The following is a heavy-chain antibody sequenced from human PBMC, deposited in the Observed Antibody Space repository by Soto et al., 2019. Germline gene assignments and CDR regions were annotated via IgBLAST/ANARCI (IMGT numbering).Heavy chain of an antibody. J-gene: IGHJ4*02. CDR2: ISGSGST. CDR1: GGSISSGDYS. Sequence: SETLSLTCAVSGGSISSGDYSWSWIRQPPGKGLEWLGYISGSGSTYYNPSLKSRATISADRSKNQFSLNLSSVTAADTAVYYCARGSTDYFDSTGYHGYFDYWGQGTLVTVSS. V-gene: IGHV4-30-2*01. CDR3: ARGSTDYFDSTGYHGYFDY. D-gene: IGHD3-22*01.